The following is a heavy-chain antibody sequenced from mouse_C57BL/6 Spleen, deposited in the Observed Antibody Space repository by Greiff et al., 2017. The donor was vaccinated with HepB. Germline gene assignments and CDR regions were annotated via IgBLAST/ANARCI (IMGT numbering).Heavy chain of an antibody. Sequence: VQLQQSGAELARPGASVKLSCKASGYTFTSYGISWVKQRTGQGLEWIGEIYPRSGNTYYNEKFKGKATLTADKSSSTAYMELRSLTSEDSAVYFCARRPYYYGSSDYAMGYWGQGTSVTVSS. V-gene: IGHV1-81*01. D-gene: IGHD1-1*01. CDR2: IYPRSGNT. CDR1: GYTFTSYG. CDR3: ARRPYYYGSSDYAMGY. J-gene: IGHJ4*01.